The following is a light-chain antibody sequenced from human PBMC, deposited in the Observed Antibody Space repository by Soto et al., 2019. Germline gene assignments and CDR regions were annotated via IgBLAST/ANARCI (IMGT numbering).Light chain of an antibody. CDR3: QQSYSTPPT. Sequence: DIQMTQSPSSLSASVGDRVTITCRASQSISSYLNWYQQKPGKAPKLLIYAASSLQSGIPSRFSGSGSGTDFTLTISSVQPEDFATYYCQQSYSTPPTFGQGTKVESK. CDR1: QSISSY. J-gene: IGKJ1*01. CDR2: AAS. V-gene: IGKV1-39*01.